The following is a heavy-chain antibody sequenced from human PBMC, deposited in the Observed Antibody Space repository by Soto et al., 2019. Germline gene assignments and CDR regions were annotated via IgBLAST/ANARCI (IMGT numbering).Heavy chain of an antibody. CDR3: ATWTYYDFWSGYFWSSVGYFDY. J-gene: IGHJ4*02. Sequence: QVQLVQSGAEVKKPGASVKVSCKASGYTFTSYDINWVRQATGQGLEWMGWMNPNSGNTGYAQKFQGRVTMTRNTSISTAYMELSSLRSEDTAVYYCATWTYYDFWSGYFWSSVGYFDYWGQGTLVTVSS. V-gene: IGHV1-8*01. CDR2: MNPNSGNT. D-gene: IGHD3-3*01. CDR1: GYTFTSYD.